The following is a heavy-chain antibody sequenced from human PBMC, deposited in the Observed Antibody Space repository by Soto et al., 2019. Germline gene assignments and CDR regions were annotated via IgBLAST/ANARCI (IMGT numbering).Heavy chain of an antibody. CDR3: AIIAVDGTHYYYGMDV. J-gene: IGHJ6*02. V-gene: IGHV1-69*02. CDR2: IIPILGIA. D-gene: IGHD6-19*01. Sequence: QVQLVQSGAAVKKPGSSVKVSCKASGGTFSSYTISWVRQAPGQGLEWMGRIIPILGIANYAQKFQGRVTITADKSTSXAYMELSSLRSEDTAVYYCAIIAVDGTHYYYGMDVWGQGTTVTVSS. CDR1: GGTFSSYT.